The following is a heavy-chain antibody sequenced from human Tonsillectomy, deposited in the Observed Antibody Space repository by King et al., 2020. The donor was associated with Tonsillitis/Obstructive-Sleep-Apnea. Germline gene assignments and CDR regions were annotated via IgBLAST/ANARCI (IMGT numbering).Heavy chain of an antibody. Sequence: TLKESGPTLVKPTQTLTLTCTFSGFSLSTNAVDVGWIRQPPGKALEWLALIYWADDKRYSPYLKSRLTITKDASKNQVVLTMTNIDPVDTATYYCARPEYGDHYFDYWGQGTLVTVSS. D-gene: IGHD4-17*01. CDR3: ARPEYGDHYFDY. CDR1: GFSLSTNAVD. CDR2: IYWADDK. V-gene: IGHV2-5*02. J-gene: IGHJ4*02.